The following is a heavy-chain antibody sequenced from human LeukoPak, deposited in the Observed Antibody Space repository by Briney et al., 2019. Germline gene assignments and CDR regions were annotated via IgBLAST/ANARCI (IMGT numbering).Heavy chain of an antibody. Sequence: GGSLRLSCAASGFTFSNYAMTWVRQAPGKGLEWVAVISYDGSNKYYADSVKGRFTISRDNSKNTLYLQMNSLRAEDTAVYYCARGVYSSSSVVDYWGQGTLVTVSS. D-gene: IGHD6-6*01. CDR2: ISYDGSNK. J-gene: IGHJ4*02. CDR3: ARGVYSSSSVVDY. V-gene: IGHV3-30-3*01. CDR1: GFTFSNYA.